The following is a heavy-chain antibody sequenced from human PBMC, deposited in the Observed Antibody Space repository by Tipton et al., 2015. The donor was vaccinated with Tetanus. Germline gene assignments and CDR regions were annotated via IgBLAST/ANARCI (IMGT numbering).Heavy chain of an antibody. CDR3: ARDVYYDSSGPKLPEDY. CDR1: GYTFTGYY. D-gene: IGHD3-22*01. Sequence: QMQLVQSGAEVKKPGASVKVSCKASGYTFTGYYMHWVRQAPGQGPEWMGWINPNSGGTNYAQKFQGRVTMTRDTSIGTAYMELSRLRSDDTAVYYCARDVYYDSSGPKLPEDYWGQGTLVTVSS. V-gene: IGHV1-2*02. J-gene: IGHJ4*02. CDR2: INPNSGGT.